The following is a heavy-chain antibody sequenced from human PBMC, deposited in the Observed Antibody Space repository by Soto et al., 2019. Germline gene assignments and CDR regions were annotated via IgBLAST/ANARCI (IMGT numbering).Heavy chain of an antibody. Sequence: GGSLRLSCAAPGFTFSAYYISLIRQAQGKGLEWVSYISSSGSTIYYADSVKGRFTISRDNAKNSLYLQMNSLRAEDPAVYYCARGQHYYDSSGYPGYWGQGTLVPVSS. D-gene: IGHD3-22*01. J-gene: IGHJ4*02. CDR2: ISSSGSTI. CDR1: GFTFSAYY. CDR3: ARGQHYYDSSGYPGY. V-gene: IGHV3-11*01.